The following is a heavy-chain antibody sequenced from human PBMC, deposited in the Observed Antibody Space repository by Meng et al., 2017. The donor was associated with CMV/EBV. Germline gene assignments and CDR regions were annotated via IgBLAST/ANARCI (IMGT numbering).Heavy chain of an antibody. D-gene: IGHD1-26*01. CDR1: GYTFTSYD. J-gene: IGHJ4*02. Sequence: ASVKVSCKASGYTFTSYDISWVRQATGQGLEWMGWMNSNSGNTGYAQKFQGRVTITRNTSISTAYMELSSLRSEDAAVYYCARSIVGAIDYWGQGTLVTVSS. V-gene: IGHV1-8*03. CDR3: ARSIVGAIDY. CDR2: MNSNSGNT.